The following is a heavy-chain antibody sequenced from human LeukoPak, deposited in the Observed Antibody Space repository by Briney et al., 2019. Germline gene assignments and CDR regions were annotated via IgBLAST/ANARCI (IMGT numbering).Heavy chain of an antibody. D-gene: IGHD3-22*01. V-gene: IGHV1-18*01. CDR1: GYTFTSYG. J-gene: IGHJ4*02. CDR3: AKRFPPRRNYDSSGYYSYYFDY. Sequence: ASVKVSCKASGYTFTSYGLTWVRQAPGQGLEWMGWISAYNGHTKYPQKLQGRVTMTTDTSTSTAYMELRSLRSDDTAVYYCAKRFPPRRNYDSSGYYSYYFDYWGQGTLVTVSS. CDR2: ISAYNGHT.